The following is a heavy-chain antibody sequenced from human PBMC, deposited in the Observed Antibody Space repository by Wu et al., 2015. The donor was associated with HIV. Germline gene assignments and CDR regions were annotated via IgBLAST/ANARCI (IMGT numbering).Heavy chain of an antibody. CDR1: GTSWSHFA. V-gene: IGHV1-2*02. Sequence: QVQMVQSGAEMKKPGSSVKVSCKASGTSWSHFALNWVRQAPGQGLEWMGWVNPNSGGTKYAQKFQGRVTMTRDTSISTVYMELSRLRSDDTAVYYCARGDIVVVPAAMLGWFDPGAREPWSPSP. D-gene: IGHD2-2*01. CDR3: ARGDIVVVPAAMLGWFDP. J-gene: IGHJ5*02. CDR2: VNPNSGGT.